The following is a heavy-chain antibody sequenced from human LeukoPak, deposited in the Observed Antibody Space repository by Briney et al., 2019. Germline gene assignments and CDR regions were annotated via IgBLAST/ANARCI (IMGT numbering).Heavy chain of an antibody. CDR2: IVGDSSKT. CDR1: GLTFHDYA. Sequence: GGSLRLSCAISGLTFHDYAMTWVRQAPGKGLEWVSTIVGDSSKTYYADSVKGRFTISRDNSNYMLFLHMNNLRAEDTAIYYCAKQPYNYYNLDVWGKGTTVNVSS. J-gene: IGHJ6*03. V-gene: IGHV3-23*01. D-gene: IGHD2-21*01. CDR3: AKQPYNYYNLDV.